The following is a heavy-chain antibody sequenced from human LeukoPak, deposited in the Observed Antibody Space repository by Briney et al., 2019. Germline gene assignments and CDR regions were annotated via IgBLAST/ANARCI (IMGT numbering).Heavy chain of an antibody. V-gene: IGHV4-59*01. J-gene: IGHJ4*02. CDR2: IYYSGST. D-gene: IGHD5-24*01. CDR1: GGSISSYY. Sequence: PSETLSLTCTVSGGSISSYYWSWIRQPPGKGLEWIGYIYYSGSTTYNPSLKSRVSISVDTSKNQFSLRLSSVTAADTAVYYCARDKAGYNDYWDQGTLVTVSS. CDR3: ARDKAGYNDY.